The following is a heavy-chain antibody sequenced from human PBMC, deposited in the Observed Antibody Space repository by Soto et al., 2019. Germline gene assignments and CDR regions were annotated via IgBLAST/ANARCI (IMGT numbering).Heavy chain of an antibody. CDR1: GYTFTSYY. CDR3: ARREYQAAFDY. D-gene: IGHD2-2*01. CDR2: INPSGGST. J-gene: IGHJ4*02. V-gene: IGHV1-46*01. Sequence: QVQLVQSGAEVKKPGASVKVSCKASGYTFTSYYMHWVRQAPGQGLEWMGIINPSGGSTSYAQKFQGRGTMTRDTSTSTVYMELSSLRSEDTAVYYCARREYQAAFDYWGQGTLVTVSS.